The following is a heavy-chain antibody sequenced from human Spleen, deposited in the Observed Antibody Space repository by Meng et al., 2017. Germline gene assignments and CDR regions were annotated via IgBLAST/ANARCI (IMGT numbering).Heavy chain of an antibody. V-gene: IGHV4-34*01. CDR1: GGSFSGYY. Sequence: SETLSLTCVVSGGSFSGYYWSWIRQPPGKGLEWIGEINHSGSTNYNPSLKSRVTISVDTSKNQFSLKLSSVTAADTAVYYCAKMGVVPAAYYYYYGMDVWGQGTTVTVSS. D-gene: IGHD2-2*01. J-gene: IGHJ6*02. CDR2: INHSGST. CDR3: AKMGVVPAAYYYYYGMDV.